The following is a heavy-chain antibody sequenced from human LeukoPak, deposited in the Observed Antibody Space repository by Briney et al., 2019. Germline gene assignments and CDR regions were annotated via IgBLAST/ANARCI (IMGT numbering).Heavy chain of an antibody. D-gene: IGHD6-19*01. CDR2: IYHSGST. J-gene: IGHJ4*02. Sequence: SETLSLTCAVSGYSISSGYYWGWIRQPPGQGLEWIGSIYHSGSTYYNPSLKGRVTISVDTSKNQFSLKLSSVTAADTAVYYCARILRAVAGTKDYWGQGTLVTVSS. CDR3: ARILRAVAGTKDY. CDR1: GYSISSGYY. V-gene: IGHV4-38-2*01.